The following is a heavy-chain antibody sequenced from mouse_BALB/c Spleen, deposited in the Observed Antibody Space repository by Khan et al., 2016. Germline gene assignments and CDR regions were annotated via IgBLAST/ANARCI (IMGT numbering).Heavy chain of an antibody. J-gene: IGHJ2*01. D-gene: IGHD1-1*01. CDR2: ISSGGNT. CDR3: TRGVTTLVDYFDY. V-gene: IGHV5-6-5*01. CDR1: GFTFSSYA. Sequence: EVELVESGGGLVKPGGSLKLSCAASGFTFSSYAMSWVRQTPEKRLEWVASISSGGNTFYPDSLKGRFTISRDNARNILYLQMSSLRSEDTAMYYCTRGVTTLVDYFDYWGQGTTLTVSS.